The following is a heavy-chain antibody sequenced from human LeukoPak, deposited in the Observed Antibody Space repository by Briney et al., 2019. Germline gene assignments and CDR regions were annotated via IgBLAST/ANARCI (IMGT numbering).Heavy chain of an antibody. CDR3: ARDLVKYQLLWGAFDI. V-gene: IGHV3-30-3*01. Sequence: PGRSLRLSCAASGFTFSSYVMHWVRQAPGKGLEWVAVISYDGSNKYYADSVKGRFTISRDNSKNTLYLQMNSLRAEDTAVYYCARDLVKYQLLWGAFDIWGQGTMVTVSS. CDR2: ISYDGSNK. J-gene: IGHJ3*02. D-gene: IGHD2-2*01. CDR1: GFTFSSYV.